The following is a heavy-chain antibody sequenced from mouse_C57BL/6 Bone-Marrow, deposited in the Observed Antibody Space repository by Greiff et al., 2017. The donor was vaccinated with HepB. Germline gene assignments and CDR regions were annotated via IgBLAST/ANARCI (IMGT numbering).Heavy chain of an antibody. CDR3: AREVYYGSSYSYFDV. CDR1: DSEVFPIAY. Sequence: SGSELRSPGSSVKLSCKDFDSEVFPIAYMSWVRQKPGHGFEWIGGILPSIGRTIYGEKFEDKATLDADTLSNTAYLELNSLTSEDSAIYYCAREVYYGSSYSYFDVWGTGTTVTVSS. D-gene: IGHD1-1*01. V-gene: IGHV15-2*01. J-gene: IGHJ1*03. CDR2: ILPSIGRT.